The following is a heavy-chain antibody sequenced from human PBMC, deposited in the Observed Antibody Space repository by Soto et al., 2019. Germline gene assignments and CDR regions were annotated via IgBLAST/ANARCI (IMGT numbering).Heavy chain of an antibody. Sequence: SVKVSCKASGGTFSSYAISWVRQAPGQGLEWMGWIIPIFGTANYAQKFQGRVTITADKSTSTAYMELSSLRSEDTAVYYCARGSGTLEMATSFDYWGQGTLVTVSS. CDR1: GGTFSSYA. J-gene: IGHJ4*02. CDR3: ARGSGTLEMATSFDY. V-gene: IGHV1-69*06. D-gene: IGHD5-12*01. CDR2: IIPIFGTA.